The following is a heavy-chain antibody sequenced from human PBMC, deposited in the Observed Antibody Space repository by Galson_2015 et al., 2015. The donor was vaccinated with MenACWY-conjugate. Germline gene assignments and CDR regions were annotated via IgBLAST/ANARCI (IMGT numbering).Heavy chain of an antibody. Sequence: QSGAEVKKPGESLQISCKGPGSSFNTYWIGWVRQMPGKGLEWMGIIYPGDSNTRYSPSFQGQVTISADTSISTAYLQWNSLQASDTAMYYCVRQGTTLTRWVDFWGQGTLVTVSS. CDR2: IYPGDSNT. J-gene: IGHJ4*02. CDR3: VRQGTTLTRWVDF. D-gene: IGHD4-17*01. V-gene: IGHV5-51*01. CDR1: GSSFNTYW.